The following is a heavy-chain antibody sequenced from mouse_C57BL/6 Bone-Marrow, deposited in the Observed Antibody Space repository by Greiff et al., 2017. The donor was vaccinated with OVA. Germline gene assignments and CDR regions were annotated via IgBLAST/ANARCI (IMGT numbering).Heavy chain of an antibody. D-gene: IGHD1-1*01. CDR1: GYTFTDYY. CDR2: IHPNNGGT. V-gene: IGHV1-26*01. Sequence: EVQLQQSGPELVKPGASVKISCKASGYTFTDYYMNWVKQSHGQSLEWIGDIHPNNGGTSYNQKFKGKATLTVDKSSSTAYMELRSLTSEDSAVYYCARGGYGSSYGYFDVWGTGTTVTVSS. CDR3: ARGGYGSSYGYFDV. J-gene: IGHJ1*03.